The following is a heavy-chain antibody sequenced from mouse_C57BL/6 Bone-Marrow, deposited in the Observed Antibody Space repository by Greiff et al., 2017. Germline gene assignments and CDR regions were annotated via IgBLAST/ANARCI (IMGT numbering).Heavy chain of an antibody. CDR3: AREGGNWVFDY. CDR1: GFTFSDYY. CDR2: INYDGSST. D-gene: IGHD4-1*01. Sequence: DVKLVESEGGLVQPGSSMKLSCTASGFTFSDYYMAWVRQVPEKGLEWVANINYDGSSTYYLDSLKSRFIISRDNAKNILYLQMSSLKSEDTATYYCAREGGNWVFDYWGQGTTLTVSS. V-gene: IGHV5-16*01. J-gene: IGHJ2*01.